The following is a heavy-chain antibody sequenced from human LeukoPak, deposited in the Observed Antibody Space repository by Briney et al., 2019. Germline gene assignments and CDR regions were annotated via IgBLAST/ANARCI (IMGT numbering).Heavy chain of an antibody. CDR1: GFTFSSYS. J-gene: IGHJ4*02. D-gene: IGHD6-6*01. V-gene: IGHV3-21*01. CDR2: ISSSSSYI. Sequence: PGGSLRLSCAASGFTFSSYSMNWVRQAPGKGLGWVSSISSSSSYIYYADSVKGRFTISRDNAKNSLYLQMNSLRAEDTAVYYCATKRRSSSHFDYWGQGTLVTVSS. CDR3: ATKRRSSSHFDY.